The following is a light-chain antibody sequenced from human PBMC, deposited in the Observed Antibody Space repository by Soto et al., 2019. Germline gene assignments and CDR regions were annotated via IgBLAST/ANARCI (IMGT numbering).Light chain of an antibody. J-gene: IGKJ1*01. V-gene: IGKV3-20*01. CDR2: GAS. CDR3: QHYGSSPR. CDR1: QSVTTSY. Sequence: EIVLTQSPGTLSSSPGERATLSCRASQSVTTSYLAWYQRKPGQAPRLLIYGASSRATGIPNRFSGSGSGTDFTLTISRLEPEDCAVYYCQHYGSSPRFGQGTKVEIK.